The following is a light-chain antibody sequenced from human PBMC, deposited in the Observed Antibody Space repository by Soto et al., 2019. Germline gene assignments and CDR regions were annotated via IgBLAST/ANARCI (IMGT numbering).Light chain of an antibody. Sequence: HSVLTQPPSASGTPGQRVTISCSGSSSNVGGNPVNWYQHVPTTAPKLLIYTNTQRPSGVPDRFSGSKSGTSASLAISGLQSEDEADYYCASWDDSLNGPVFGNGTKVNVL. V-gene: IGLV1-44*01. J-gene: IGLJ1*01. CDR2: TNT. CDR3: ASWDDSLNGPV. CDR1: SSNVGGNP.